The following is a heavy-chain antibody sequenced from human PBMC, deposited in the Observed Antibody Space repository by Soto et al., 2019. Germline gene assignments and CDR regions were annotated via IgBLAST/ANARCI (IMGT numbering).Heavy chain of an antibody. J-gene: IGHJ4*02. CDR2: IGCCSGSGT. V-gene: IGHV3-23*01. D-gene: IGHD3-9*01. CDR3: AKDRQPDGIWTFDS. CDR1: GFHFSTYT. Sequence: GGSQSLSSTASGFHFSTYTMNWVRQAPGKGLEWVSGIGCCSGSGTYYTDFVKGRFTISRDNSKNMVFLQMNGLRAEDTAVYYCAKDRQPDGIWTFDSWGQGTPVTVSS.